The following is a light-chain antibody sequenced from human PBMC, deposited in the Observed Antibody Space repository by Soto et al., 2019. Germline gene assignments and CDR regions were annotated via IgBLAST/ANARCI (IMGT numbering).Light chain of an antibody. CDR3: SSYTRSSTLV. CDR1: SSDVGGYNY. J-gene: IGLJ2*01. Sequence: HSALTQPASVSGSPGQSITISCTGTSSDVGGYNYVSWYQQHPGKAPKLMIYDVSNRPSGVSNRFSGSKSGNTASLTISGLQAEYEADYYCSSYTRSSTLVFGGGTQLAVL. V-gene: IGLV2-14*01. CDR2: DVS.